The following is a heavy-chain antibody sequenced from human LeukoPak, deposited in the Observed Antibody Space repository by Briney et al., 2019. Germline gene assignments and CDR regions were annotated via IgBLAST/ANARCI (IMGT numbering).Heavy chain of an antibody. CDR2: INPNSGDT. CDR1: GYTFIGYY. J-gene: IGHJ6*03. CDR3: ARGSHGSHMDV. V-gene: IGHV1-2*02. Sequence: ASVKVSCKASGYTFIGYYMHWVRQAPGQGLEWMGWINPNSGDTNYAQKFQGRVTMTRDTSISTAYMELSRLRSDDTAVYYCARGSHGSHMDVWGKGTTVTVSS. D-gene: IGHD3-10*01.